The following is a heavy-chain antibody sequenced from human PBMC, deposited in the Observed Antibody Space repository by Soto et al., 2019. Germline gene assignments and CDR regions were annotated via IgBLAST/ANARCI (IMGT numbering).Heavy chain of an antibody. CDR3: ARSHGKGGYRYGSDCFDT. J-gene: IGHJ5*02. CDR1: GGSFSGYY. V-gene: IGHV4-34*01. Sequence: PSETLSLTCAVYGGSFSGYYWSWIRQPPGKGLEWIGEINHSGSTNYNPSLKSRVTMSVDTSKNQFSLKLSSVTAADTAVYYCARSHGKGGYRYGSDCFDTWGQGTLVTVSS. CDR2: INHSGST. D-gene: IGHD5-18*01.